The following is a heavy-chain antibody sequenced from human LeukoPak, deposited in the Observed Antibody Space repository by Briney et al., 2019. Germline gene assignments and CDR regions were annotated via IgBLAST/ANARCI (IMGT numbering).Heavy chain of an antibody. Sequence: PSETLSLTCTVSGYSISSGYYWGWIRQPPGKGLEWIGSIYHSGSTYYNPSLKSRVTISVDTSKNQFSLKLSSVTAADTAVYYCARNVLWLVDFDYWGQGTLVTVSS. V-gene: IGHV4-38-2*02. CDR1: GYSISSGYY. CDR2: IYHSGST. CDR3: ARNVLWLVDFDY. D-gene: IGHD6-19*01. J-gene: IGHJ4*02.